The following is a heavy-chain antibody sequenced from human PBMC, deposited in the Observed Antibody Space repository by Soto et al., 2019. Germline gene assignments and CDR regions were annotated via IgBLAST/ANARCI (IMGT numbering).Heavy chain of an antibody. Sequence: SVKECDKSSGFPFTSSALQLVRQARGQRLEWIGWIVVGSGNTNYAQKFQERVTITRDMSTSTAYMELSSLRSEDTAVYYCAASGYSYGYPAYWFDPWGQGTLVTVSS. CDR1: GFPFTSSA. V-gene: IGHV1-58*01. CDR3: AASGYSYGYPAYWFDP. J-gene: IGHJ5*02. CDR2: IVVGSGNT. D-gene: IGHD5-18*01.